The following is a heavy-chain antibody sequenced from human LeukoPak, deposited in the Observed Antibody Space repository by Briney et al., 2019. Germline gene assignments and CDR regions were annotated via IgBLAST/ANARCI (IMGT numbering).Heavy chain of an antibody. CDR3: ARDVGSPYCSGGSCPLGY. CDR2: MYHGGST. J-gene: IGHJ4*02. CDR1: GGSISTYY. Sequence: SETLSPTCTVSGGSISTYYWTWIRQPPGKGLGWIGYMYHGGSTDYNPSLKSRVTISGDTSKNQFSLKLSSVTAADTAVYYCARDVGSPYCSGGSCPLGYWGQGILVTVSS. V-gene: IGHV4-59*01. D-gene: IGHD2-15*01.